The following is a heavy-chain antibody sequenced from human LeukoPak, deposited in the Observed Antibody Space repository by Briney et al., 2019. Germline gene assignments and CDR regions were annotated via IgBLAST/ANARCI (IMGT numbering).Heavy chain of an antibody. D-gene: IGHD3-9*01. V-gene: IGHV4-31*03. CDR2: IYYSGST. CDR1: GGSISSGGYY. CDR3: ASLVLRYFDWSGGYFDY. J-gene: IGHJ4*02. Sequence: SETLSLTCTVSGGSISSGGYYWSWIRQHPGKGLEWIGYIYYSGSTYYNPSLKSRVTISVDTSKNQFSLKLSSVTAADTAVYHCASLVLRYFDWSGGYFDYWGQGTLVTVSS.